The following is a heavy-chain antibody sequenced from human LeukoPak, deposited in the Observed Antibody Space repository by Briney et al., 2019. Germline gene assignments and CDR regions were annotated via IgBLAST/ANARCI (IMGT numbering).Heavy chain of an antibody. CDR1: GFTFSSYS. D-gene: IGHD4-17*01. V-gene: IGHV3-30*03. CDR3: ARGGTTEFDY. Sequence: GGSLRLSCAASGFTFSSYSMNWVRQAPGKGLEWVAVISYDGSNKYYADSVKGRFTISRDNSKNTLYLQMNSLRAEDTAVYYCARGGTTEFDYWGQGTLVTVSS. J-gene: IGHJ4*02. CDR2: ISYDGSNK.